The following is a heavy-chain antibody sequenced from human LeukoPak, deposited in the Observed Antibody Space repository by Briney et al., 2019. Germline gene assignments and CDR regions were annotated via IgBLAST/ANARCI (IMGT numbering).Heavy chain of an antibody. V-gene: IGHV4-61*02. CDR3: ARDHAEAGSYYYGSGSYDY. CDR1: GGSISSGSYY. D-gene: IGHD3-10*01. J-gene: IGHJ4*02. CDR2: IYTSGST. Sequence: SETLSLTCTVSGGSISSGSYYWSWIRQPAGKGLEWIGRIYTSGSTNYNPSLKSRVTISVDTSKNQFSLKLSSVTAADTAVYYCARDHAEAGSYYYGSGSYDYWGQGTLVTVSS.